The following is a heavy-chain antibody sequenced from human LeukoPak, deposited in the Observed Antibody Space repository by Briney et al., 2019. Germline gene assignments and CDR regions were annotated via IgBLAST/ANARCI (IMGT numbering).Heavy chain of an antibody. CDR1: GGSFSGYY. CDR2: INHSGST. CDR3: ARFSSLSSTSAYFDY. J-gene: IGHJ4*02. V-gene: IGHV4-34*01. Sequence: LETLSLTCAVYGGSFSGYYWSWIRQPPGKGLEWIGEINHSGSTNYNPSLKSRVTISVDTSKNQFSLKLSSVTAADTAVYYCARFSSLSSTSAYFDYWGQGTLVTVSS. D-gene: IGHD2-2*01.